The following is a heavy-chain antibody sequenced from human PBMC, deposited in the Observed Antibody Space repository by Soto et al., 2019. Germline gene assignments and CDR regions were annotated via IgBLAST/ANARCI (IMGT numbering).Heavy chain of an antibody. CDR2: INAGNGNT. D-gene: IGHD3-22*01. CDR3: ARVYYYDSSGYPSYYYYYGMDV. CDR1: GYTFTSYA. V-gene: IGHV1-3*01. J-gene: IGHJ6*02. Sequence: ASVKVSCKASGYTFTSYAMHWVRQAPGQRLEWMGWINAGNGNTKYSQKFQGRVTITRDTSASTAYMELSSLRSEDTAVYYCARVYYYDSSGYPSYYYYYGMDVWGQGTTVT.